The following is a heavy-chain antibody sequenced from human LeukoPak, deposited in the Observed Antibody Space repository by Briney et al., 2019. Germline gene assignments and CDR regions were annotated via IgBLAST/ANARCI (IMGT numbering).Heavy chain of an antibody. CDR1: GYTLTELS. CDR2: FDPEDGET. CDR3: ASGETPLSQFDY. D-gene: IGHD3-16*02. J-gene: IGHJ4*02. V-gene: IGHV1-24*01. Sequence: ASVKVSCKVSGYTLTELSMHWVRQAPGKGLEWMGGFDPEDGETIYAQKFQGRVTMTEDTSTDTAYMELSSLRSEDTAVYYCASGETPLSQFDYWGQGILVTVSS.